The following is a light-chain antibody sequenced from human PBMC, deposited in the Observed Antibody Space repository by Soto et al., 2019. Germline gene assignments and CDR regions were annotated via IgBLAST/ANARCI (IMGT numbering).Light chain of an antibody. CDR3: QQRYSSPFT. J-gene: IGKJ4*01. Sequence: EIELTQSPSSLSLSPGDRATLSCRASQSVSSYLVWYQQKPGQAPKVLISDASNMATGIPARFSGSGSGTDFTLTISSLEPEDFAIYYCQQRYSSPFTFGGGTKVEIK. CDR1: QSVSSY. CDR2: DAS. V-gene: IGKV3-11*01.